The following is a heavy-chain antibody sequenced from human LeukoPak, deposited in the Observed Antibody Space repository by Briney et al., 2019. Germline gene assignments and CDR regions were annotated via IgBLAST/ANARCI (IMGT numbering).Heavy chain of an antibody. CDR1: GFTFSSYW. D-gene: IGHD6-19*01. V-gene: IGHV3-7*01. CDR2: IKQDGSEK. CDR3: ARIGRDSGWHYAFDI. J-gene: IGHJ3*02. Sequence: GGSLRLSCAASGFTFSSYWMSWVRQAPGKGLEWVASIKQDGSEKYYVDSVKGRFTISRDNAKNSLYLQTNSLRAEDTAVYYCARIGRDSGWHYAFDIWGQGTMVTVSS.